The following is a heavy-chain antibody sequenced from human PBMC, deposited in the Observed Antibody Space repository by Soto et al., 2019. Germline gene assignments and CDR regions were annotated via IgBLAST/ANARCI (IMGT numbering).Heavy chain of an antibody. J-gene: IGHJ4*02. CDR2: IWYDGSNK. CDR3: ARGGGLWFGELLPCKEGFDY. CDR1: GFTFSSYG. Sequence: QVQLVESGGGVVQPGRSLRLSCAASGFTFSSYGMHWVRQAPGKGLEWVAVIWYDGSNKYYADSVKGRFTISRDNSKNTLYLQMNSQRAEDKAVYYCARGGGLWFGELLPCKEGFDYWGQGTLVTVSS. D-gene: IGHD3-10*01. V-gene: IGHV3-33*01.